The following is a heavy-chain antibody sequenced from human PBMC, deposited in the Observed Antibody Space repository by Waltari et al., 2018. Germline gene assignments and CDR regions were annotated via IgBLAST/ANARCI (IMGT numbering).Heavy chain of an antibody. D-gene: IGHD3-22*01. Sequence: QVQLQESGPGLVKPSQTLSLTCTVSGGSISSGDYYWSWIRQPPGKGLEWIGYIYYSGSTYYNPSLKSRVTISVDTSKNQFSLKLSSVTAADTAVYYCARWYYYDSSGYYPGWDYFDYWGQGTLVTVSS. CDR1: GGSISSGDYY. V-gene: IGHV4-30-4*08. CDR3: ARWYYYDSSGYYPGWDYFDY. J-gene: IGHJ4*02. CDR2: IYYSGST.